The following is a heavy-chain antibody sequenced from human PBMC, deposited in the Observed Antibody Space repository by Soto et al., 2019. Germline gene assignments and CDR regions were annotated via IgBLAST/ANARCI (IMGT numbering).Heavy chain of an antibody. J-gene: IGHJ4*02. D-gene: IGHD2-15*01. V-gene: IGHV4-31*03. CDR3: ARGGSGDIVVVAAIDY. CDR1: GGSISSGNYY. Sequence: QVQLQESGPGLVKPSQTLSLTCTVSGGSISSGNYYWSWIRQHPGKALEWIGYIFYSGSTYYNPSFKSRVTISVDTSKNQFSLKLSSVTAAHTAVYYCARGGSGDIVVVAAIDYWGQGALVTVSS. CDR2: IFYSGST.